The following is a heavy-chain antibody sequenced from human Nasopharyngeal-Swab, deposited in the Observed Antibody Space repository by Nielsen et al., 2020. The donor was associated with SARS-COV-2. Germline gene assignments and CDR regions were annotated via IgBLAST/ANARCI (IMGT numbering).Heavy chain of an antibody. J-gene: IGHJ4*02. CDR1: GFTFSGSA. CDR3: TGTMVQGV. V-gene: IGHV3-73*01. D-gene: IGHD3-10*01. Sequence: LSLTCAASGFTFSGSAMHWVRQASGKGLEWVGRIRSKANSYATAYAASVKGRFTTSRDDSKNTAYLQMNSLKTEDTAVYFCTGTMVQGVWGQGTLVTVSS. CDR2: IRSKANSYAT.